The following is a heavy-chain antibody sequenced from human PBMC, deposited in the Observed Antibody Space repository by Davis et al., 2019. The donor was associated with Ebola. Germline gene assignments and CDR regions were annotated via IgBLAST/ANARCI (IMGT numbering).Heavy chain of an antibody. CDR2: ISSSSSYI. D-gene: IGHD3-3*01. J-gene: IGHJ6*02. Sequence: GESLKISCAASGFTFSSYSMNWVRQAPGKGLEWVSSISSSSSYIYYADSVKGRFTISRDNAKNSLYLQMNSLRAEDTAVYYCARAAYYDFWSGYYWDYYYGMDVWGQGTTVTVSS. CDR3: ARAAYYDFWSGYYWDYYYGMDV. V-gene: IGHV3-21*01. CDR1: GFTFSSYS.